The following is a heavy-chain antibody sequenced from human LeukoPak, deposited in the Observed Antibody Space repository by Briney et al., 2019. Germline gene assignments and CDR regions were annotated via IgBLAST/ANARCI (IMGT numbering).Heavy chain of an antibody. V-gene: IGHV5-51*01. CDR3: ARPRSSCWYVFEAFKI. Sequence: GESLKISCRGSGFSFTSYWIVWVRQMPGKGLEWMGIIYPGDSDTRYSPSFEGQVTISADKSRSTAYLQWSRLKASDTAMYYCARPRSSCWYVFEAFKIWGLGTMVTVSS. CDR1: GFSFTSYW. J-gene: IGHJ3*02. D-gene: IGHD6-13*01. CDR2: IYPGDSDT.